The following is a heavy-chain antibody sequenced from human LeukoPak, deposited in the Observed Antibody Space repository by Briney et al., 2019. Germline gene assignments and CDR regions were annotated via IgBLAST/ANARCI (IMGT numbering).Heavy chain of an antibody. Sequence: GGSLRLSCATSGFTFFSYAMTWVRQAPGKGLEWVSAINGGGDTTYYADSVKGRFTISRDKSTNTLSLEMSSLRAEDSAIYYCARALDTYGYMRFAYWGQGTLVTVSS. V-gene: IGHV3-23*01. CDR2: INGGGDTT. J-gene: IGHJ4*02. CDR3: ARALDTYGYMRFAY. CDR1: GFTFFSYA. D-gene: IGHD5-18*01.